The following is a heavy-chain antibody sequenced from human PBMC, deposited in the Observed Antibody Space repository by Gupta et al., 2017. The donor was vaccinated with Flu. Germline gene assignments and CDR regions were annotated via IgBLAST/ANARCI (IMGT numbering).Heavy chain of an antibody. CDR3: ARSELERRPYDAFDI. V-gene: IGHV4-61*02. J-gene: IGHJ3*02. Sequence: QVQLQESGPGLVKPSPTLSLTCTVSGGSISSGSYYWSWTRQPAGKGLEWIGRIYTSGSTNYNPSLKSRVTISVDTSNNQFSLKLSSVTAADTAVYYCARSELERRPYDAFDIWGQGTMVTVSS. CDR1: GGSISSGSYY. CDR2: IYTSGST. D-gene: IGHD1-1*01.